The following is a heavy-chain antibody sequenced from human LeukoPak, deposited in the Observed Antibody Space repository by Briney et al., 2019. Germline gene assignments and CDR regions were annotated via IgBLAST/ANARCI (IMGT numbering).Heavy chain of an antibody. Sequence: ETLSLTCAVYGGSFSGYYWSWIRQPPGKGLEWIGEINHSGSTNYNPSLKSRVTISVDTSKNRFSLKLSSVTAADTAVYYCAADCSSTSCYLPIDYWGQGTLVTVSS. CDR3: AADCSSTSCYLPIDY. CDR2: INHSGST. CDR1: GGSFSGYY. J-gene: IGHJ4*02. D-gene: IGHD2-2*01. V-gene: IGHV4-34*01.